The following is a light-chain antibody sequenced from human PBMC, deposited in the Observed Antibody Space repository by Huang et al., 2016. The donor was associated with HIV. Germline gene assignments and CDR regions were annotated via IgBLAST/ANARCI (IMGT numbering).Light chain of an antibody. Sequence: DIVMTQSPDSLAVSLGERATINCKSSQSVLYSSNNKNYLAWYQQKPGQHPKLLIYWASTRESGVPDRFSGSGSGTDFTLTISSLQAEDVAVYYCQQYYSTPRTFGQGTKLEIK. CDR3: QQYYSTPRT. V-gene: IGKV4-1*01. CDR1: QSVLYSSNNKNY. CDR2: WAS. J-gene: IGKJ2*01.